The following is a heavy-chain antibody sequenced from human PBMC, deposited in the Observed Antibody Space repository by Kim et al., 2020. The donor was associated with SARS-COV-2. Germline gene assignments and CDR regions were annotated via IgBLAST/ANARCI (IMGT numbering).Heavy chain of an antibody. CDR1: GFTFSDYS. CDR3: ARGSLWGGDY. V-gene: IGHV3-11*01. CDR2: ISGRGSAI. D-gene: IGHD3-10*01. Sequence: GGSLRLSCAASGFTFSDYSMSWIRQAPGKGLEWISYISGRGSAIYYADSVKGRFTISRDNAKKSLCLQMNSLTVEDTAVYYCARGSLWGGDYWGQGTLVT. J-gene: IGHJ4*02.